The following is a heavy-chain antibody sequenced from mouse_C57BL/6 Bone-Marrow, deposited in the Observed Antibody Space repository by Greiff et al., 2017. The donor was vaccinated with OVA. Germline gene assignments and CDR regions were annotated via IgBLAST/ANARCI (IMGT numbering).Heavy chain of an antibody. CDR3: ARGSLRPYYFDY. D-gene: IGHD1-2*01. J-gene: IGHJ2*01. Sequence: EVHLVESGPGLVKPSQSLSLTCSVTGYSITSGYYWNWIRQFPGNKLEWMGYISYDGSNNYNPSLKNRISITRDTSKNQFFLKLNSVTTEDTATYYCARGSLRPYYFDYWGQGTTLTVSS. CDR1: GYSITSGYY. V-gene: IGHV3-6*01. CDR2: ISYDGSN.